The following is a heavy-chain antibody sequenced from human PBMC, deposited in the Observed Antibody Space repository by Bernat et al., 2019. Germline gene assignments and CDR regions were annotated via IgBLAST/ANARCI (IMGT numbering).Heavy chain of an antibody. CDR2: IKQDGSEK. CDR3: AVGTVRDYFDY. V-gene: IGHV3-7*01. Sequence: EVQLVESGGGLVQPGWSLRLSCAASGFTFSSYWMSWVRQAPGKGLEWVANIKQDGSEKYYVDSVKGRLTISRDNAKNSLYLQMNSLRAEDTAVYYWAVGTVRDYFDYWGQGTLVTVSS. D-gene: IGHD2-8*02. CDR1: GFTFSSYW. J-gene: IGHJ4*02.